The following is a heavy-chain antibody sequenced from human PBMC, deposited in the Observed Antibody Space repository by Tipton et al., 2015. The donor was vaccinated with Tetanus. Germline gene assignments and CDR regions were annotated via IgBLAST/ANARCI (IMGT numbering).Heavy chain of an antibody. Sequence: VQLVQSGAEVKKPGSSVKVSCKASGGTFSSYAISWVRQAPGQGLEWMGGIIPIFGTANYAQKFQGRVTITADKSTSPAYMELSSLRSEDTAVYYCARGQRYYYDSSGYPFDYWGQGTLVTVSS. V-gene: IGHV1-69*14. CDR2: IIPIFGTA. J-gene: IGHJ4*02. CDR1: GGTFSSYA. CDR3: ARGQRYYYDSSGYPFDY. D-gene: IGHD3-22*01.